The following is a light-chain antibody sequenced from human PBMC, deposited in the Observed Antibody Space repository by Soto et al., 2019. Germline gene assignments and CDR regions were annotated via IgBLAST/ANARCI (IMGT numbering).Light chain of an antibody. V-gene: IGKV3-11*01. CDR1: QSVSSY. Sequence: EIVLTQSPATLSLSPGERATLSCRASQSVSSYLAWYQQKPGQAPRLPIYDASNRATGIPARFSGSGTGTDFTLTISSLEPKDFAFYYCQQRSNWPPYSFGQGTKLEIK. CDR3: QQRSNWPPYS. CDR2: DAS. J-gene: IGKJ2*03.